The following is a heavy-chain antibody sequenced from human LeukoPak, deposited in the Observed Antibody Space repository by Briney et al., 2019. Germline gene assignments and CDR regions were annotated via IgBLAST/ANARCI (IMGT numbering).Heavy chain of an antibody. D-gene: IGHD2-2*01. CDR2: ISAYNGNT. J-gene: IGHJ4*02. CDR1: GYTFTSYG. Sequence: ASVKVSCKASGYTFTSYGISWVRQAPGQGLEWMGWISAYNGNTNYAQKLQGRVTMTTDTSTSTAYMELRSLRSDGTAVYYCARCDIVVVPADPPVDFDYWGQGTLVTVSS. CDR3: ARCDIVVVPADPPVDFDY. V-gene: IGHV1-18*01.